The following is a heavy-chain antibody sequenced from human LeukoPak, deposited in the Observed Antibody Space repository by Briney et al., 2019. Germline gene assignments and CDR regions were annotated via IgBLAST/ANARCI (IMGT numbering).Heavy chain of an antibody. D-gene: IGHD6-19*01. Sequence: GASVKVSCKASGYTFTSYYMHWVRQAPGQGLEWMGIINPSGGSTSYAQKFQGRVTMTRDTSTSTVYMELSSLRSEDTAVYYCARGGPGRPSSIKGYMDVWGKGTTVTVSS. CDR3: ARGGPGRPSSIKGYMDV. CDR2: INPSGGST. J-gene: IGHJ6*03. V-gene: IGHV1-46*01. CDR1: GYTFTSYY.